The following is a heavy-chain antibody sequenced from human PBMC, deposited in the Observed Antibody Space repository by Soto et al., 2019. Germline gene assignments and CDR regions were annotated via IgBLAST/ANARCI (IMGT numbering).Heavy chain of an antibody. Sequence: LGESLKISCKGSVYTFTRNWIGWVRQMPGKGLEWMGIIFPIDSDTRYSPSSQGQVTISADNSISTAYLQWSSLKASDTAIYYCATPGGRDFNAFDVWGQGTMVTVSS. CDR3: ATPGGRDFNAFDV. CDR2: IFPIDSDT. V-gene: IGHV5-51*01. J-gene: IGHJ3*01. D-gene: IGHD2-21*02. CDR1: VYTFTRNW.